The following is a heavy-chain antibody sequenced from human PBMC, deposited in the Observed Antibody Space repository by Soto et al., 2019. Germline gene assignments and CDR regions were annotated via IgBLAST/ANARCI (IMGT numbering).Heavy chain of an antibody. CDR3: ARDSPIGSTFSGYDAIDY. V-gene: IGHV1-69*04. CDR1: GGTFSNDI. J-gene: IGHJ4*02. Sequence: SVKVSCKTSGGTFSNDIITWVRQAPGQGLEWMGRIIPLLDIANYAQKFQGRVTITADKSTGTAYMELNGLRSEDTAVYYCARDSPIGSTFSGYDAIDYWGQGTLVTVSS. CDR2: IIPLLDIA. D-gene: IGHD5-12*01.